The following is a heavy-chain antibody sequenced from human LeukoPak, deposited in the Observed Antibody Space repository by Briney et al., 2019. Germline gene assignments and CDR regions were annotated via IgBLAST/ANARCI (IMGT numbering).Heavy chain of an antibody. Sequence: GGSLRLSCAASGFTFSSYWMHWVRQAPGKGLVWASRINSDGSSTSYADSVKGRFTISRDNAKNTLYLQMNSLRAEDTAVYYCARDSPYYYDSSGYLSLGDAFDIWGQGTMVTVSS. CDR1: GFTFSSYW. D-gene: IGHD3-22*01. CDR3: ARDSPYYYDSSGYLSLGDAFDI. V-gene: IGHV3-74*01. J-gene: IGHJ3*02. CDR2: INSDGSST.